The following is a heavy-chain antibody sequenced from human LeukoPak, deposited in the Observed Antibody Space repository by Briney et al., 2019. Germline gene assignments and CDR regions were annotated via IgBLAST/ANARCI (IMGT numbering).Heavy chain of an antibody. CDR1: GFTFSSYG. D-gene: IGHD3-10*01. J-gene: IGHJ6*02. V-gene: IGHV3-33*01. Sequence: PGGSLRLSCAASGFTFSSYGMHWVRQAPGKGLEWVAVIWYDGSNKYYADSVKGRFTISRDNSKNTLYLQMNSLRAEDTAVYYCAREGNGSRLPNYYYGMDVWGQGTTVTVSS. CDR3: AREGNGSRLPNYYYGMDV. CDR2: IWYDGSNK.